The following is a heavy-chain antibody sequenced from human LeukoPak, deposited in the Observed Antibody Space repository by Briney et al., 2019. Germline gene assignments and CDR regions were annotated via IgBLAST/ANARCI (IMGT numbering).Heavy chain of an antibody. V-gene: IGHV3-30*18. Sequence: HPGGSLRLSCAASGFTFSSYDMHWVRQAPGKGLEWVAVITYDGGNKYYADSVKGRFTISRDNSKSTLYLQVNSLRAEDTAVYYCANENYYDSSGFPDHWGQGTLVTVSS. CDR1: GFTFSSYD. J-gene: IGHJ4*02. D-gene: IGHD3-22*01. CDR3: ANENYYDSSGFPDH. CDR2: ITYDGGNK.